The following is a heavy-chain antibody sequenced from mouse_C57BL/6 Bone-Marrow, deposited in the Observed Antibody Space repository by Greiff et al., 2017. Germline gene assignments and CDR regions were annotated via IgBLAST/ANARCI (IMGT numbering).Heavy chain of an antibody. V-gene: IGHV14-1*01. Sequence: VQLQQSGAELVRPGASVKLSCTASGFNIKDYYMHWVKQRPEQGLEWIGRIDPEDGDTEYAPKFQGKATMTADTSSHTAYLQLSSLTAEDTAVYYCTTPPWYFDVWGTGTTVTVSS. J-gene: IGHJ1*03. CDR2: IDPEDGDT. CDR1: GFNIKDYY. CDR3: TTPPWYFDV.